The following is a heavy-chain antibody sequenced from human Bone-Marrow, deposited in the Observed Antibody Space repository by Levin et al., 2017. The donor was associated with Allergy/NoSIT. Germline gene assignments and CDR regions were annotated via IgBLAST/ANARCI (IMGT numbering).Heavy chain of an antibody. CDR1: GGSFTDYY. D-gene: IGHD2-2*02. CDR3: ARVLGTSWYIDY. CDR2: INHRGST. J-gene: IGHJ4*02. V-gene: IGHV4-34*01. Sequence: MASETLSLTCAVNGGSFTDYYWTWIRQPPGKGLEWIGEINHRGSTNYNPSLKSRVTISVDTSRNHFSLRLTSLNAADAAVYYCARVLGTSWYIDYWGQGSLVTVSS.